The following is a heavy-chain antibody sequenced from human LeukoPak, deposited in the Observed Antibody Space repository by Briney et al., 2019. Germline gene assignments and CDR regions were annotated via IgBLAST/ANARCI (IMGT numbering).Heavy chain of an antibody. CDR2: ISSSSSYI. Sequence: PGGSLRLSCAASGFTFSSYSMNWVRQAPGKGLEWVSSISSSSSYIYYADSVKGRFTISRDNAKNSLYLQMNSLRAEDTAVYYCARPFGYISGRRWFDPSGQGTLVTVSS. D-gene: IGHD6-19*01. CDR1: GFTFSSYS. V-gene: IGHV3-21*01. J-gene: IGHJ5*02. CDR3: ARPFGYISGRRWFDP.